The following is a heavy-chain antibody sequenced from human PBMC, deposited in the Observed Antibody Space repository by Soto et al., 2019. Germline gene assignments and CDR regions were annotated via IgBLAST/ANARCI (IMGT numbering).Heavy chain of an antibody. Sequence: QVQLQESGPGLVKPSETLSLTCTVSGGSISSSGYYWSWIRQNPGKGLEWSGYIHYSGNTYYNPSLKSRVTISVDTSKNQFSLRLSSVTAADTAVYYCAKSLTINADFDCWGQGTLVTVSS. CDR2: IHYSGNT. CDR3: AKSLTINADFDC. D-gene: IGHD3-9*01. V-gene: IGHV4-31*03. J-gene: IGHJ4*02. CDR1: GGSISSSGYY.